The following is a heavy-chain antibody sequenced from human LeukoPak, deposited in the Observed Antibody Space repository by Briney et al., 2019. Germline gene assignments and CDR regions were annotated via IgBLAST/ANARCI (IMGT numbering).Heavy chain of an antibody. D-gene: IGHD2-15*01. CDR1: GFTFSSYS. CDR2: ISSSSSYI. Sequence: GGSLRLSCAASGFTFSSYSMNWVRQAPGKGLEWVSSISSSSSYIYYADSVKGRFTISRDNAKNSLYLQMNSLRAEGTAVYYCAKGSRYCSGGSCLFDYWGQGTLVTVSS. J-gene: IGHJ4*02. CDR3: AKGSRYCSGGSCLFDY. V-gene: IGHV3-21*01.